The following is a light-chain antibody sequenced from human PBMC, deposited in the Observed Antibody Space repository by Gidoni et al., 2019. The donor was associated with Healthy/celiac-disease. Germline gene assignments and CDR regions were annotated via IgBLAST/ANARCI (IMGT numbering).Light chain of an antibody. V-gene: IGLV2-23*01. J-gene: IGLJ1*01. Sequence: QSALTQPASVSGSPGQSITISCTGTSSDVGSYNLVSWYQQHPGKAPKLMIYEGRKRPSGVSNRFSGSKSGNTASLTISGLQAEDEADYYCCSYAGSSTPIVFGTGTKVTVL. CDR3: CSYAGSSTPIV. CDR1: SSDVGSYNL. CDR2: EGR.